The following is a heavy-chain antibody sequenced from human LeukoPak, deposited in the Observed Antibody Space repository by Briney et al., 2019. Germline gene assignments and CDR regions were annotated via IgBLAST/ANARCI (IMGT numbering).Heavy chain of an antibody. Sequence: KPGGSLRLSCAASGFTFSSYSMNWVRQAPGKGLEWVSSISSSSSYIYYADSVKGRLTISRDNAKDSLYLQMNSLRAEDTAVYYCARDAAGYYDSSGPGVYDYWGQGTLVTVSS. V-gene: IGHV3-21*01. J-gene: IGHJ4*02. D-gene: IGHD3-22*01. CDR3: ARDAAGYYDSSGPGVYDY. CDR1: GFTFSSYS. CDR2: ISSSSSYI.